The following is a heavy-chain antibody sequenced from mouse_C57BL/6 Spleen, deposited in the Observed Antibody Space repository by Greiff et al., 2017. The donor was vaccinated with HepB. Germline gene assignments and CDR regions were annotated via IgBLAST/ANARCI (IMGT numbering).Heavy chain of an antibody. J-gene: IGHJ3*01. CDR3: ARITTVVAPY. V-gene: IGHV1-26*01. CDR1: GYTFTDYY. CDR2: INPNNGGT. Sequence: EVQLQQSGPELVKPGASVKISCKASGYTFTDYYMNWVKQSHGKSLEWIGDINPNNGGTSYNQKFKCKATLTVDKSSSTAYMELRSLTSEDSAVYYCARITTVVAPYWGQGTLVTVSA. D-gene: IGHD1-1*01.